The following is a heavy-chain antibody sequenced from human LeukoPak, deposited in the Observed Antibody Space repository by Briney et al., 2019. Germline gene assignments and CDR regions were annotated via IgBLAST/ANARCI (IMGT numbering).Heavy chain of an antibody. CDR1: GYTFTDYY. CDR2: INPKSGGT. CDR3: ARDSSTDY. V-gene: IGHV1-2*02. Sequence: ASEKVSCKASGYTFTDYYMHWVRQAPGQGLEWMGWINPKSGGTNYAQKFQGRVTMTRDTSISTAYMELSRLRSDDTAVYYCARDSSTDYWGQGTLVTVSS. J-gene: IGHJ4*02. D-gene: IGHD6-13*01.